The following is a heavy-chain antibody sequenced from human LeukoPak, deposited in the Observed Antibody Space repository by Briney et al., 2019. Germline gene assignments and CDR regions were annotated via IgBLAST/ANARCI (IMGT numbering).Heavy chain of an antibody. V-gene: IGHV1-18*04. D-gene: IGHD6-13*01. CDR1: GYTFTGYY. CDR2: ISAYNGNT. J-gene: IGHJ4*02. Sequence: ASVKVSCKASGYTFTGYYIHWVRQAPGQGLEWMGWISAYNGNTNYAQKLQGRVTMTTDTSTSTAYMELRSLRSDDTAVYYCARVGVGRGESSSWYFLVDYWGQGTLVTVSS. CDR3: ARVGVGRGESSSWYFLVDY.